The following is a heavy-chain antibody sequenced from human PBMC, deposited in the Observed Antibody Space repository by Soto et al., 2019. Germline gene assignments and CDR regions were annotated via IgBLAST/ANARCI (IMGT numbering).Heavy chain of an antibody. CDR2: IYKDFT. D-gene: IGHD2-15*01. V-gene: IGHV3-66*01. CDR1: GFTVTDIY. J-gene: IGHJ3*02. Sequence: EVQLVESGGGLVQPGGSLRLSCVASGFTVTDIYMNWVRQAPGKGLEWVSVIYKDFTDYADFVRGRFSVSTVTSKNALYLQLDNLRAEDTAVYYCAREPRYCSGGSCSIMGDAFDIWGQGAMVTVS. CDR3: AREPRYCSGGSCSIMGDAFDI.